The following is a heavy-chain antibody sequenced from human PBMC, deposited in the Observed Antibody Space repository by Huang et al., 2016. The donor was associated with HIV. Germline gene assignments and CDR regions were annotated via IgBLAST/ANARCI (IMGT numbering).Heavy chain of an antibody. CDR2: IIPIFGTP. J-gene: IGHJ5*02. V-gene: IGHV1-69*01. CDR3: ARWEAAADNNWFDP. CDR1: GGTFSSCG. Sequence: QVQLVQSGAEVKKPGSSVKVSCRASGGTFSSCGISWVRQAPGQGLEWMGGIIPIFGTPNYEQKFQGRVTITADESTSTAYMELSSLRSEDTAVYYCARWEAAADNNWFDPWGQGTLVTVSS. D-gene: IGHD6-13*01.